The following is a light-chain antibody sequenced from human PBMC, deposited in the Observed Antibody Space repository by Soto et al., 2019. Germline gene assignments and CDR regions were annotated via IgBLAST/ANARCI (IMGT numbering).Light chain of an antibody. V-gene: IGLV1-47*01. Sequence: QAVVTQPPSASGTPGQRVTISCSGSSSNIGSNYVYWYQQLPGTAPKLLIYRNNQRPSGVPERFSGSNSGNTATLTISRVEAGDEADYYCQMWHSSSDSRIFGGGTQLTVL. CDR1: SSNIGSNY. CDR3: QMWHSSSDSRI. CDR2: RNN. J-gene: IGLJ7*01.